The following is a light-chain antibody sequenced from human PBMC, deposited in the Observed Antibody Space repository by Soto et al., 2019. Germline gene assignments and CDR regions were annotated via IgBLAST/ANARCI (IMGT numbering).Light chain of an antibody. CDR2: DAS. V-gene: IGKV1-33*01. J-gene: IGKJ1*01. CDR1: RDIRNY. CDR3: QQYDNLPWT. Sequence: DLQMTQSPSSLSASAGDRVTITCQANRDIRNYLNWYQQKPGKAPKLLLYDASNLETGVPSRFSGSGSETYFTFTISSLQPEDIATYYCQQYDNLPWTFGQGTKVEIK.